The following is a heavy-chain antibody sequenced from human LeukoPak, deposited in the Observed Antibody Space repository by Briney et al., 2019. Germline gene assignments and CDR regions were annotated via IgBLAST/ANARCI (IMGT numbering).Heavy chain of an antibody. CDR1: GDSISSSTYY. CDR2: IYYSGST. CDR3: AKHDPEPRPPDH. D-gene: IGHD1-14*01. Sequence: SETLSLTCTVSGDSISSSTYYWGWIRQSPGKGLEWIGSIYYSGSTYYNPSLKSRVTISVDTSKNQFSLKLSSVTAADTAMYYCAKHDPEPRPPDHWGQGTLVTVSS. J-gene: IGHJ4*02. V-gene: IGHV4-39*01.